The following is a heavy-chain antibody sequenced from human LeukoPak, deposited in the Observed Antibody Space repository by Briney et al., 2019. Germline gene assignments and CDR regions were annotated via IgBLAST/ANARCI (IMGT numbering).Heavy chain of an antibody. CDR1: GFTFSSYW. V-gene: IGHV3-74*01. Sequence: GGSLRLSCAASGFTFSSYWMHWVRQAPGKGLVWVSRINSDGSSTSYADSVKGRFTISRDNAKNTLYLQMNSLRAEDTAVYYCARDGGYDSWSGYYSSHFDYWGQGTLVTVSS. D-gene: IGHD3-3*01. CDR2: INSDGSST. CDR3: ARDGGYDSWSGYYSSHFDY. J-gene: IGHJ4*02.